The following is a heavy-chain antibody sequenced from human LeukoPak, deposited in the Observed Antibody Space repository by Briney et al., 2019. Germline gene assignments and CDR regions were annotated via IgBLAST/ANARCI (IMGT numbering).Heavy chain of an antibody. CDR2: MYYSGST. CDR1: SGSISSTSYY. V-gene: IGHV4-39*07. D-gene: IGHD3-10*01. CDR3: AREMRSPRGGFDY. J-gene: IGHJ4*02. Sequence: SETLSLTCTVSSGSISSTSYYWGWIRQPPGMGLEWIGSMYYSGSTYYNPSLKSRVTISVDTSKSQFSLKLSSVTAADTAVYYCAREMRSPRGGFDYWEQGTLVTVSS.